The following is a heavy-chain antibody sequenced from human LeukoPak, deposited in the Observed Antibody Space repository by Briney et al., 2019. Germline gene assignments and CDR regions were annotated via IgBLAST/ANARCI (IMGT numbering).Heavy chain of an antibody. CDR1: GFTFSSYG. J-gene: IGHJ4*02. Sequence: PGGSLRLSCAASGFTFSSYGMHWVRQAPDKGLEWVAFTRYDGSNNYYADSVKGRFTTSRDNSQNTLYLQMNSLRPEDTAVYYCAKDATTLTTGRGYFDYWGQGTLVTVSS. D-gene: IGHD4-17*01. CDR3: AKDATTLTTGRGYFDY. V-gene: IGHV3-30*02. CDR2: TRYDGSNN.